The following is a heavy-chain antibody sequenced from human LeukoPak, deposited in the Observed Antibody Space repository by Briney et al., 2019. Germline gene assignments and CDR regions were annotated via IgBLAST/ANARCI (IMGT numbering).Heavy chain of an antibody. CDR3: AKDSYYGSPMQGGLFDY. J-gene: IGHJ4*02. Sequence: GGSLRLSCAASGFTFSSYAMRWVRQAPGKGLEWVSGISGSGGSTYYADSVKGRFTISRDNSKNTLYLQMNSLRAEDTAVYYRAKDSYYGSPMQGGLFDYWGQGTLVTVSS. CDR1: GFTFSSYA. V-gene: IGHV3-23*01. CDR2: ISGSGGST. D-gene: IGHD3-10*01.